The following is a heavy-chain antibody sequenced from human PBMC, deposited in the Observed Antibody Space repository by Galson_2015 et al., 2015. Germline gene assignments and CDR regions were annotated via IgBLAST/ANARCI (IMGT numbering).Heavy chain of an antibody. V-gene: IGHV3-9*01. CDR2: ISWNSGSI. D-gene: IGHD3-10*01. CDR1: GFTFDDYA. Sequence: SLRLSCAASGFTFDDYAMHWVRQAPGKGLEWVSGISWNSGSIGYADSVKGRFTISRDNAKNFLYLQMNSLRAEDTALYYCAKDIQAFHGSGSYFDYWGQGTLVTVSS. CDR3: AKDIQAFHGSGSYFDY. J-gene: IGHJ4*02.